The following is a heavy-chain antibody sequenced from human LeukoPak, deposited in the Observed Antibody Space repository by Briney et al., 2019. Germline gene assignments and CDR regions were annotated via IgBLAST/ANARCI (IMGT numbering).Heavy chain of an antibody. D-gene: IGHD5-12*01. CDR1: GVTFSSYG. Sequence: GGSLRLSCAASGVTFSSYGMHWVRQAPGKGLEGVAFIRYDGSNKYYADSVKGRFTISRDNSKNTLYLQMNSLRTEDTAVYYCAKSVAIGFDIWGQGTMVTVSS. J-gene: IGHJ3*02. CDR2: IRYDGSNK. CDR3: AKSVAIGFDI. V-gene: IGHV3-30*02.